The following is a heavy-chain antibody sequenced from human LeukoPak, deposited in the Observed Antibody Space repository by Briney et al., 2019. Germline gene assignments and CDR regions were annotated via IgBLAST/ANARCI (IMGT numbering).Heavy chain of an antibody. D-gene: IGHD3-10*01. Sequence: SETLSLTCTVSGGSISSYYWSWTRQPAGKGLEWIGRIYTSGSTNYNPSLKSRVTMSVDTSKNQFSLKLSSVTAADTAVYYCARDFKRKEWFGDRNWFDPWGQGTLVTVSS. CDR2: IYTSGST. J-gene: IGHJ5*02. CDR1: GGSISSYY. V-gene: IGHV4-4*07. CDR3: ARDFKRKEWFGDRNWFDP.